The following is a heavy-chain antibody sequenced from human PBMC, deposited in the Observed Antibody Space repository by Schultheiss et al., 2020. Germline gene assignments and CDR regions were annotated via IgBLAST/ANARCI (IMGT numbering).Heavy chain of an antibody. J-gene: IGHJ6*02. CDR2: IYTSGST. V-gene: IGHV4-59*10. D-gene: IGHD3-3*01. CDR1: GGSFSGYY. Sequence: SQTLSLTCAVYGGSFSGYYWSWIRQPAGKGLEWIGRIYTSGSTNYNPSLKSRVTISVDTSKNQFSLKLSSVTAADTAVYYCAKGGRFLEWLSYYYYGMDVWGQGTTVTVSS. CDR3: AKGGRFLEWLSYYYYGMDV.